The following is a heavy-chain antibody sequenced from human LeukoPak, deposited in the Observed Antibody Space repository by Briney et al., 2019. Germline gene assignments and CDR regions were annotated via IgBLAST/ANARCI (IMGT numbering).Heavy chain of an antibody. CDR3: ARVDGRYYYGSGSYSLALDAFDI. V-gene: IGHV1-69*06. Sequence: SVKVSCKASGGTFSSYAISWVRQAPGQGLEWMGGIIPIFGTANYAQKFQGRVTITADKSTSTAYMELSSLRSEDTAVYYCARVDGRYYYGSGSYSLALDAFDIWGQGTMVTVSS. CDR2: IIPIFGTA. CDR1: GGTFSSYA. J-gene: IGHJ3*02. D-gene: IGHD3-10*01.